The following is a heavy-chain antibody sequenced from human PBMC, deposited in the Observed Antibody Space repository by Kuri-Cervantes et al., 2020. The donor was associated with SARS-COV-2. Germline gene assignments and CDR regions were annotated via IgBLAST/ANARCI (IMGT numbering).Heavy chain of an antibody. CDR3: AKEGSRGSVSDV. Sequence: GESLKISCAASGFTFSSYGMHWVRQAPGKGLEWVAFIRYDGSNKYYADSVKGRFTISRDNSKNTLYLQMNSLRAEDTAVYYCAKEGSRGSVSDVRGQGTTVTVSS. D-gene: IGHD3-10*01. J-gene: IGHJ6*02. CDR1: GFTFSSYG. CDR2: IRYDGSNK. V-gene: IGHV3-30*02.